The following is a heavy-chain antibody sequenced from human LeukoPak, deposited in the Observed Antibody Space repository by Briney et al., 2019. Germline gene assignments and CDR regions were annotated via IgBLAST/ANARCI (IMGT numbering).Heavy chain of an antibody. D-gene: IGHD3-22*01. CDR3: ARSHAGYYDSSGYFDAFDI. Sequence: KPSETLSLTCTVSGGSVSSYYWNWIRQPAGKGLEWIGRIYFGGSTNYNPSLNSRVTVSLDTSKNQVSLKLSSVTAADTAVYYCARSHAGYYDSSGYFDAFDIWGQGTMVTVSS. CDR1: GGSVSSYY. J-gene: IGHJ3*02. CDR2: IYFGGST. V-gene: IGHV4-4*07.